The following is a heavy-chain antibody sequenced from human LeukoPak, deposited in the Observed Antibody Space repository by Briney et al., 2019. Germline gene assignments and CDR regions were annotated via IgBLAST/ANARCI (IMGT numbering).Heavy chain of an antibody. V-gene: IGHV4-34*01. J-gene: IGHJ4*02. CDR3: ARRYSYGYVYGY. CDR2: INHSGST. CDR1: GGSFSGYY. Sequence: PSETLSLTCAVYGGSFSGYYWSWIRQPPGKGLEWIGEINHSGSTNYNPSLKSRVTISVDTSKNQFSLKLSSVTAADTAVYYCARRYSYGYVYGYWGQGTLVTVSS. D-gene: IGHD5-18*01.